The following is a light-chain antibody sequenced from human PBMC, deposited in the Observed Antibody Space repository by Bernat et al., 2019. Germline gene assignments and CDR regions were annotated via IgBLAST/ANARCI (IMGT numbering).Light chain of an antibody. Sequence: QSALTQPASVSGSPGQSITISCTGTSSDVGSYSLVSWYQQHPGKAPKLMIYEVTKRPSGVSNRFSGSKSGNTASLTISGLQADDEADYYCCSYAGRSNYVFGTGTKVTVL. CDR1: SSDVGSYSL. V-gene: IGLV2-23*02. CDR3: CSYAGRSNYV. CDR2: EVT. J-gene: IGLJ1*01.